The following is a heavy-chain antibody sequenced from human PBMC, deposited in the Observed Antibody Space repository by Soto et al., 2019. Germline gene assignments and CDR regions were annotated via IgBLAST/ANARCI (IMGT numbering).Heavy chain of an antibody. CDR1: GFTFSSYG. V-gene: IGHV3-33*01. D-gene: IGHD5-12*01. CDR2: VWYDGGNK. Sequence: QVQLVESGGGVVQPGRSLRLSCAASGFTFSSYGMHWVRQAPGKGLEWVALVWYDGGNKYYVDSVKRRFTISRDNSKNTLYLEMNSLRDEDTAVYYCVRAAGYSGYDYVYYYGMDVWGQGTTVTVSS. J-gene: IGHJ6*02. CDR3: VRAAGYSGYDYVYYYGMDV.